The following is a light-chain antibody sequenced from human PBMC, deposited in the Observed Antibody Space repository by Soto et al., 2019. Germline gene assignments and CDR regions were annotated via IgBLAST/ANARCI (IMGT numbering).Light chain of an antibody. Sequence: EIALTQSPGTLSLSPGESATLSCRASQSVNSRFLAWYQHKPGQAPRLLIYAASTRASGIPDRFSGSTSGTDFTLTISRLEPEDFAVYYCQRYGDSPPNTFGQGTKLEIK. CDR3: QRYGDSPPNT. J-gene: IGKJ2*01. CDR2: AAS. V-gene: IGKV3-20*01. CDR1: QSVNSRF.